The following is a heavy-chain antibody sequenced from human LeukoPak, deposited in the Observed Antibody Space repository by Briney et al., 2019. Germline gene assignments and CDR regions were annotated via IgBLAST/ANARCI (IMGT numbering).Heavy chain of an antibody. Sequence: GGSLRLSCEASGFTFSGNWMSWVRQAPGKGLEWVASINPDGSQKLYVDSVKGRFTISRDNTKSSLYLQMNSLGAEDTAMYYCAKLLGTVTTYDSWGQGTRVTVPS. CDR2: INPDGSQK. J-gene: IGHJ4*02. D-gene: IGHD2/OR15-2a*01. V-gene: IGHV3-7*01. CDR1: GFTFSGNW. CDR3: AKLLGTVTTYDS.